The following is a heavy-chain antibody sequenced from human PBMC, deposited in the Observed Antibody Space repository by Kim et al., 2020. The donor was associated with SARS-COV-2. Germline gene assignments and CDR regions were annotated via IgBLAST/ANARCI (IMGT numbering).Heavy chain of an antibody. CDR3: AKRGWPNYYGMDV. V-gene: IGHV3-23*01. D-gene: IGHD2-15*01. J-gene: IGHJ6*02. Sequence: YADSVKGRFTISRDNSKNTLYLQMNSLRAEDTAVYYCAKRGWPNYYGMDVWGQGTTVTVSS.